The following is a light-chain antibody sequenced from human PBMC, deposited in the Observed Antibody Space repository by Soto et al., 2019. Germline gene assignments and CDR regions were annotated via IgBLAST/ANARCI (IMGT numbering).Light chain of an antibody. J-gene: IGLJ2*01. CDR2: DVI. V-gene: IGLV2-8*01. CDR1: SRVIGGYDF. CDR3: SSYGGSNNLL. Sequence: QSALTQPPSASGSPGQSVTISCTGTSRVIGGYDFVSWYQQHPGKAPKLLIYDVIKRPSGVPDRFSGSKSGNTASLTVSGLQTDDEADYYCSSYGGSNNLLFGGGTKVTVL.